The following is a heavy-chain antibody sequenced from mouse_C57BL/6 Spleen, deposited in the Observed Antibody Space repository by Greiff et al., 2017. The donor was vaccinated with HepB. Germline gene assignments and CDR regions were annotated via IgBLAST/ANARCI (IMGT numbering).Heavy chain of an antibody. CDR1: GYTFTSYW. V-gene: IGHV1-52*01. Sequence: QVQLQQPGAELVRPGSSVKLSCKASGYTFTSYWMHWVKQRPIQGLEWIGNIDPSDSETHYNQKFKDKATLTVDKSSSTAYMQLSSLTSEDSAVYYCARGYGYDEGGFDYWGQGTTLTVSS. CDR3: ARGYGYDEGGFDY. J-gene: IGHJ2*01. CDR2: IDPSDSET. D-gene: IGHD2-2*01.